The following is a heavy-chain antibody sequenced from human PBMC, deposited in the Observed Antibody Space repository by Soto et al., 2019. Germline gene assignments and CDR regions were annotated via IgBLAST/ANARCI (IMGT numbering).Heavy chain of an antibody. V-gene: IGHV1-8*02. Sequence: QVQLVQSGAEVRKPGASVKVSCKASGYTFNNFDINWVRQATGQGLEWVGWMNPDSGDTDYAPRFQGSVTMTRDISISTAYMDLSSLRSEDTAVYYCARALAVRDTFYFWGQGTMVSVSS. CDR2: MNPDSGDT. CDR3: ARALAVRDTFYF. D-gene: IGHD6-19*01. CDR1: GYTFNNFD. J-gene: IGHJ3*01.